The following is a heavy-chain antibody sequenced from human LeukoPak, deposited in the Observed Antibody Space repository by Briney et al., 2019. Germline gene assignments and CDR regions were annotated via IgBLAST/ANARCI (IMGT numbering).Heavy chain of an antibody. CDR2: IYYSGST. D-gene: IGHD3-22*01. Sequence: SRTLSLTCTVSGGSISSGGYYWSWIRQHPGKGLEWIGYIYYSGSTYNNPSLKSRVTISVDTSKNQFSLKLSSVTAADTAVYYCARTSRSYYYDSSGSYYFDYWGQGTLVTVSS. CDR1: GGSISSGGYY. V-gene: IGHV4-31*03. CDR3: ARTSRSYYYDSSGSYYFDY. J-gene: IGHJ4*02.